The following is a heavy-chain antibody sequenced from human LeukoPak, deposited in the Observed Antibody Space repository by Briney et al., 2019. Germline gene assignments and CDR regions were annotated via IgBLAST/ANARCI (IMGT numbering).Heavy chain of an antibody. V-gene: IGHV3-21*01. CDR2: ISSSSSYI. CDR1: GFTFSSYS. CDR3: ARDLGSSASLGFDY. Sequence: PGGSLRLSCAASGFTFSSYSMNWVRQAPGKGLEWVSSISSSSSYIYYADSVKGRFTISRDNAKNSLYLQMNSLRAEDTAVYYCARDLGSSASLGFDYWGQGTLVTVSS. D-gene: IGHD3-10*01. J-gene: IGHJ4*02.